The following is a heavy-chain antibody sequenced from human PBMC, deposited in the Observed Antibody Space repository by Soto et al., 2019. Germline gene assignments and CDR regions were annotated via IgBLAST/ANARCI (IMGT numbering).Heavy chain of an antibody. D-gene: IGHD3-22*01. CDR3: ARWGVDYYDSSGYYFSPYYFDY. J-gene: IGHJ4*02. V-gene: IGHV4-34*01. Sequence: SETLSLTCAVYGGSFSGYYWSWIRQPPGKGLEWIGEINHSGSTNYNPSLKSRVTISVDTSKNQFSLKLSSVTAADTAVYYCARWGVDYYDSSGYYFSPYYFDYWGQGTLVTVSS. CDR1: GGSFSGYY. CDR2: INHSGST.